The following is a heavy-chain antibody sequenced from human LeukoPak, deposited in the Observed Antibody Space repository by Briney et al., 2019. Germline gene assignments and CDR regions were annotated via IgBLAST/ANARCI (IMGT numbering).Heavy chain of an antibody. J-gene: IGHJ6*03. Sequence: KPSETLSLTCTVSGGSISSYYWSWIRQPPGKGLEWIGYIYYSGSTNYNPSLKSRVTISVDTSKNQFSLKLSSVTAADTAVYYCASSPLGRRGDYYMDVWGKGTTATVSS. CDR1: GGSISSYY. D-gene: IGHD3-10*01. CDR3: ASSPLGRRGDYYMDV. V-gene: IGHV4-59*01. CDR2: IYYSGST.